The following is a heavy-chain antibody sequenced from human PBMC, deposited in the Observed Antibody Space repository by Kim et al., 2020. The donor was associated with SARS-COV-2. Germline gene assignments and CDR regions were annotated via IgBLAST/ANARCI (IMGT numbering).Heavy chain of an antibody. CDR2: NK. J-gene: IGHJ4*02. Sequence: NKYYADSVKGRFTISRDNSKNTLYLQMNSLRAEDTAVYYCARDSGNDFDYWGQGTLVTVSS. V-gene: IGHV3-33*01. CDR3: ARDSGNDFDY. D-gene: IGHD1-26*01.